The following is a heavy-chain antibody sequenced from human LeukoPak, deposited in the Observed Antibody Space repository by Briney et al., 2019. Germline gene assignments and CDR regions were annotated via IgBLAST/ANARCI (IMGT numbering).Heavy chain of an antibody. CDR2: IYYSGST. CDR3: ARTPIRQWLVAIEFGY. Sequence: SETLSLTCTVSGGSISSSSYYWGWIRQPPGKGLEWIGSIYYSGSTYYNPSLKSRVTISVDTSKNQFSLKLSSVTAADTAVYYCARTPIRQWLVAIEFGYWGQGTLVTVSS. D-gene: IGHD6-19*01. J-gene: IGHJ4*02. V-gene: IGHV4-39*01. CDR1: GGSISSSSYY.